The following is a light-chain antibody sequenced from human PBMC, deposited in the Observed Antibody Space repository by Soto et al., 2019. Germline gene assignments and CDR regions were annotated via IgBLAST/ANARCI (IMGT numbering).Light chain of an antibody. V-gene: IGLV2-11*01. J-gene: IGLJ2*01. CDR2: DVS. Sequence: QSALTQPRSVSGSPGQSVTISCTGTSNDVGGYHFLYWYQQHPGKVPKLFIYDVSRRPSGVPDRVSGSKSGNTASLTISGLGAEDEADYSCSSYAGSYTLVFGGGTKLTVL. CDR1: SNDVGGYHF. CDR3: SSYAGSYTLV.